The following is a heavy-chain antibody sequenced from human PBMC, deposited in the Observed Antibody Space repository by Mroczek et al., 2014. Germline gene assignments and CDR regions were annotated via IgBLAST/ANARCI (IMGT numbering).Heavy chain of an antibody. J-gene: IGHJ6*02. CDR3: ARDQYCSSTSCYNPLEYYYGMDV. Sequence: QVQLVQSGGGLVKPGGSLRLSCAASGFTFSDYYMSWIRQAPGKGLEWVSYISSSGSTIYYADSVKGRFTISRDNAKNSLYLQMNSLRAEDTAVYYCARDQYCSSTSCYNPLEYYYGMDVVGPKGP. D-gene: IGHD2-2*02. CDR2: ISSSGSTI. CDR1: GFTFSDYY. V-gene: IGHV3-11*01.